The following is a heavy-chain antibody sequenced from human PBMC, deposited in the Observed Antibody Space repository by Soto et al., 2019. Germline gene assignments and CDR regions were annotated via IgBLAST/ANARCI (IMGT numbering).Heavy chain of an antibody. Sequence: SDTLSLTCTVSGGSISSYYCSWIRQPPGKGLEWIGYIYYSGSTNYNPSLKSRVTISVDTSKNQFSLKLSSVTAADTAVYYCASSNIAAAGFYYYGMDVWGRGTTVTFSS. CDR2: IYYSGST. CDR1: GGSISSYY. V-gene: IGHV4-59*01. J-gene: IGHJ6*02. CDR3: ASSNIAAAGFYYYGMDV. D-gene: IGHD6-13*01.